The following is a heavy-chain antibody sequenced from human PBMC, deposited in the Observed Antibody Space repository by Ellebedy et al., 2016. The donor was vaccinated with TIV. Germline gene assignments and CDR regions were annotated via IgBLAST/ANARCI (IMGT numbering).Heavy chain of an antibody. CDR2: INAGNGNT. Sequence: AASVKVSCKASGYTFTSYAMHWVRQAPGQRLEWMGWINAGNGNTKYSQKFQGRVTITRDTSASTAYMELSSLRSEDTAIYYCARDLGSTTWYGDAFDIWGQGTMVTVSS. V-gene: IGHV1-3*01. D-gene: IGHD6-13*01. CDR1: GYTFTSYA. CDR3: ARDLGSTTWYGDAFDI. J-gene: IGHJ3*02.